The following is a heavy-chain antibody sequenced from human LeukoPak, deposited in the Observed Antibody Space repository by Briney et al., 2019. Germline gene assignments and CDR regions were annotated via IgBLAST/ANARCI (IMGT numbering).Heavy chain of an antibody. D-gene: IGHD5-18*01. CDR2: IYYSGSS. Sequence: SETLSLTCTVSGGSISSSSYYWGWIRQPPGKGLEWIGSIYYSGSSYYNPSLKSRVTISVHTSKNQFSLKLSPVTAADTAVYYCARHVDTATDYFDYWGQGTLVTVSS. J-gene: IGHJ4*02. CDR3: ARHVDTATDYFDY. CDR1: GGSISSSSYY. V-gene: IGHV4-39*01.